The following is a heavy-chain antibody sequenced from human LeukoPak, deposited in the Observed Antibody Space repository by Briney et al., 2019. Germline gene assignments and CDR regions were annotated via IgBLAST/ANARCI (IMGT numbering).Heavy chain of an antibody. D-gene: IGHD3-22*01. J-gene: IGHJ4*02. V-gene: IGHV3-48*03. CDR1: GFTFSSYE. Sequence: PGGSLRLSCAASGFTFSSYEMNWVRQAPGKGLEWVSYISSSGSTIYYADSVEGRFTISRDNAKNSLYLQMNSLRAEDTAVYYCARRQGGYYSRDYWGQGTLVTVSS. CDR3: ARRQGGYYSRDY. CDR2: ISSSGSTI.